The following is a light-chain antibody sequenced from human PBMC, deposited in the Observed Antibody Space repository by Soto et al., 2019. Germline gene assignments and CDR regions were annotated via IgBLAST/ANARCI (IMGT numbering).Light chain of an antibody. CDR3: QQANSFPIT. CDR2: DAS. J-gene: IGKJ5*01. Sequence: DIQMTQSPPAVSASVGHRVTITCRASQDVGKWLAWYQQKTAKAPTLLIHDASNLQSGVPPRYSGSGYGTDFTLTISSLQPEDFATYYCQQANSFPITFGQGTRL. V-gene: IGKV1-12*01. CDR1: QDVGKW.